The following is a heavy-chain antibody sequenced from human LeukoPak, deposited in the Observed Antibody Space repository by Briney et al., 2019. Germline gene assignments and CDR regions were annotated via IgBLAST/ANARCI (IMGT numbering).Heavy chain of an antibody. Sequence: QPGGPLRLSCAASGFTFSSFEMHWVRQAPGKGLEWVSYINSGGTTIYYAGSVKGRFTISRDNAKNSLYLQMNSLRAEDTALYYCARVTVVGATLDYWGQGTLVTVSP. CDR1: GFTFSSFE. CDR2: INSGGTTI. D-gene: IGHD1-26*01. CDR3: ARVTVVGATLDY. J-gene: IGHJ4*02. V-gene: IGHV3-48*03.